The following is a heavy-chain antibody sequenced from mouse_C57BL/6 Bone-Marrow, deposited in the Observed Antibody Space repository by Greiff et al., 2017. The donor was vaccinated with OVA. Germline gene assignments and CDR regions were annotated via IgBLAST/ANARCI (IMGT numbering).Heavy chain of an antibody. D-gene: IGHD1-1*01. CDR1: EYEFPSHD. CDR2: INSDGGST. Sequence: EVKLVESGGGLVQPGESLKLSCESNEYEFPSHDMSWVRKTPEKRLELVAAINSDGGSTYYPDTMERRFIISRDNTKKTLYLQLSSLRSEDTALYYCARHAPEYYGSSYWYVEVWGTGTTVTVSA. J-gene: IGHJ1*03. CDR3: ARHAPEYYGSSYWYVEV. V-gene: IGHV5-2*03.